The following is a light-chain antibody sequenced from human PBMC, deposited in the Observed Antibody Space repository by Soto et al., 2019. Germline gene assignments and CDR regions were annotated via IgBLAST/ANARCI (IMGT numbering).Light chain of an antibody. V-gene: IGKV1-5*01. J-gene: IGKJ5*01. CDR1: QSISSW. Sequence: DIQMTQSPSTLSASVVDRVTITCRASQSISSWLAWYQQKPGKAPNLLIYDASSLESGVPTRFSGSGSGTEFTLTISSLQPDDFATYYCQQLNSYPITFGQGTRLEIK. CDR3: QQLNSYPIT. CDR2: DAS.